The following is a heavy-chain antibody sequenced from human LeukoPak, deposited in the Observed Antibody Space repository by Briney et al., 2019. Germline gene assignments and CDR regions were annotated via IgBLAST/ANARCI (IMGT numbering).Heavy chain of an antibody. Sequence: GGSLRLSCAASGFTFSSYVMYWVRQAPDKGLEWVARMSYDGSNKYYADSVKGRFTISRDNSKNTLYLQMNSLRVEDTAVYYCAASPSVAGSDYWGQGTLVTVSS. D-gene: IGHD6-19*01. CDR2: MSYDGSNK. J-gene: IGHJ4*02. V-gene: IGHV3-30*03. CDR1: GFTFSSYV. CDR3: AASPSVAGSDY.